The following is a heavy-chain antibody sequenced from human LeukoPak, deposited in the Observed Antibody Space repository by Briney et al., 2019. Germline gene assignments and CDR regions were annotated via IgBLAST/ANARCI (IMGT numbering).Heavy chain of an antibody. V-gene: IGHV3-23*01. J-gene: IGHJ4*02. CDR3: AKHLTNTASLDY. CDR2: ISGSGGVP. CDR1: GFIFSTYG. D-gene: IGHD2-8*01. Sequence: GGSLRLSCAASGFIFSTYGMSWVRQVPGKGLEWLASISGSGGVPHYADSAKGRLTIHRDNSRNMVYLQLSSLTVEGTAVYHFAKHLTNTASLDYWGRGTLVTVSS.